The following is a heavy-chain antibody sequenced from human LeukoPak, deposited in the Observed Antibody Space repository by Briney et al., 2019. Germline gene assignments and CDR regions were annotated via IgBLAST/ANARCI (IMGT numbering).Heavy chain of an antibody. D-gene: IGHD6-13*01. Sequence: SETLSPTCTVSGGSISSYYWSWIRQPPGKGLEWIGYIYYSGTTNYNPSLKSRVTILVDTSKNQFSLNLSSVTAADTAVYYCARRGIAAAGYDYWGQGTLVTVSS. CDR1: GGSISSYY. CDR2: IYYSGTT. J-gene: IGHJ4*02. V-gene: IGHV4-59*08. CDR3: ARRGIAAAGYDY.